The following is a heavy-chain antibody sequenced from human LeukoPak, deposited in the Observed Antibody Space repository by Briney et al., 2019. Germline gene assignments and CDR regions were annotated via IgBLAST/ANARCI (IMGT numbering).Heavy chain of an antibody. V-gene: IGHV3-7*01. CDR1: GFTFNNYR. J-gene: IGHJ5*01. D-gene: IGHD6-6*01. Sequence: GGSLRLSCAASGFTFNNYRMSWVRQAPGKGLEWVANIKQDGSVKNYVDYMEGRFTISRDNAKNSLYLQMNGLRAEDTAVYYCVRTSRSSSTDSWGQGTLVTVSS. CDR2: IKQDGSVK. CDR3: VRTSRSSSTDS.